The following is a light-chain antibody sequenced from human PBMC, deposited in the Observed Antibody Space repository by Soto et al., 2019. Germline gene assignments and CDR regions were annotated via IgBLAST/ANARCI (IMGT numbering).Light chain of an antibody. CDR2: DAS. CDR1: QSFSSY. Sequence: EIVLTQSPATLSLSPGERATLSCRASQSFSSYLAWYQQKPGQAPRLLIYDASNSATGIPARFSGSGSGTDFTLTISSLEPEDFAVYYCQQRSDWLGTFGQGTKLEIK. V-gene: IGKV3-11*01. CDR3: QQRSDWLGT. J-gene: IGKJ2*01.